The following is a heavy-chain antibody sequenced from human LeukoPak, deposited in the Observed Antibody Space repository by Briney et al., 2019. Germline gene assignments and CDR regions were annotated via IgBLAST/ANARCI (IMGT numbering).Heavy chain of an antibody. CDR1: GGSISSYY. J-gene: IGHJ3*02. CDR3: ASTIVGATVDAFDI. D-gene: IGHD1-26*01. Sequence: SETLSLTCTVSGGSISSYYWSWIRQPPGKGLEWIGYIYYSGSTNYNPSLKSRVTISVDTSKNQFSLKLSSVTAADTAVYYCASTIVGATVDAFDIWGQGTMVAVSS. CDR2: IYYSGST. V-gene: IGHV4-59*08.